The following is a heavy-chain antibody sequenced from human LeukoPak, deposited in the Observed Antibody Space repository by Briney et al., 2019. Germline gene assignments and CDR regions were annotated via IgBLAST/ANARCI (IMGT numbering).Heavy chain of an antibody. CDR1: GGSISSGGYY. CDR3: ARDRLTRESGGSSGDAFDI. D-gene: IGHD2-15*01. CDR2: IYYSGST. J-gene: IGHJ3*02. V-gene: IGHV4-31*03. Sequence: SETLSLTCTVSGGSISSGGYYWSWIRQHPGKGLEWSGYIYYSGSTYYNPSLKSRVTISVDTSKNQFSLKLSSVTAADTAVYYCARDRLTRESGGSSGDAFDIWGQGTMVTVSS.